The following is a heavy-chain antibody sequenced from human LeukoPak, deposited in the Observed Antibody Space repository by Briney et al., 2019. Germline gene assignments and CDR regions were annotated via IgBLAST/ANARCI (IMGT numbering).Heavy chain of an antibody. D-gene: IGHD3-22*01. Sequence: GGSLRLSCAAAGFTFSDYGMNWVRQAPGKGLEWVSGISGSGISTYYADSVKGRITISRDNSKNSLYLQMNSLRAEDTAVYYCATASSSGYSYYFDYWGQGTLVTVSS. CDR1: GFTFSDYG. CDR3: ATASSSGYSYYFDY. CDR2: ISGSGIST. J-gene: IGHJ4*02. V-gene: IGHV3-23*01.